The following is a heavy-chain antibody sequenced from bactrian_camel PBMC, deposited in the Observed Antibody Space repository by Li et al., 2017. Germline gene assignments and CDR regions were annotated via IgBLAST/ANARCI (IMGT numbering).Heavy chain of an antibody. J-gene: IGHJ4*01. CDR1: AYILEQCG. Sequence: HVQLVESGGGLVQAGGSLKLTCAGSAYILEQCGMGWFRQAPGKEENLVSLRRDGTTVYSDSVKGRFTISQDRTKNILYLQMNDLKDEDTGMYYCAALNSSSDGRFAWCSDFPGQGTQVTVS. CDR2: LRRDGTT. D-gene: IGHD1*01. V-gene: IGHV3S60*01.